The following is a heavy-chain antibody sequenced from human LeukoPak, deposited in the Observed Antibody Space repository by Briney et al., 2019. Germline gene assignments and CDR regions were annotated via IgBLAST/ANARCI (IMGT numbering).Heavy chain of an antibody. J-gene: IGHJ4*02. D-gene: IGHD3-10*01. V-gene: IGHV3-49*04. CDR2: IRSKAYGGTT. CDR1: GFTFGDYA. Sequence: GGSLRLFCTASGFTFGDYAMSWVRQAPGKGLEWVGFIRSKAYGGTTQYAASVKGRFSISRDDSKSIAYLQMSSLKTEDTAVYYCTRVRSGSDFDYWGQGTLVTVSS. CDR3: TRVRSGSDFDY.